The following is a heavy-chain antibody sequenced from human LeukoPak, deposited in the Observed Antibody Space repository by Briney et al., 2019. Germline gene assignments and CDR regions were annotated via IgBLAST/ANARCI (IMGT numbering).Heavy chain of an antibody. CDR2: INPSGGST. J-gene: IGHJ6*02. V-gene: IGHV1-46*01. Sequence: GXSVKVSCKASGYTFTSYYMHWVRQAPGQGLEWMGIINPSGGSTSYAQKFQGRVTMTRDTSTSTVYMELSSLRSEDTAVYYCARSKDFWSGYYEVGMDVWGQGTTVTVSS. CDR3: ARSKDFWSGYYEVGMDV. CDR1: GYTFTSYY. D-gene: IGHD3-3*01.